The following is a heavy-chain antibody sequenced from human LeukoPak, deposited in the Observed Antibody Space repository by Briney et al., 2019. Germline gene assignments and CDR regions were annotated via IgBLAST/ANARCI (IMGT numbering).Heavy chain of an antibody. CDR1: GFTFSSYW. CDR2: INSDGSST. J-gene: IGHJ6*03. CDR3: ARARARAIFGVVSTPINYYYYYMDV. Sequence: HPGGSLRLSCAASGFTFSSYWMHWVRQAPGKGLVWVSRINSDGSSTSYADSVKGRFTISRDNAKNTLYLQMNSLRAEDTAVYHCARARARAIFGVVSTPINYYYYYMDVWGKGTTVTVSS. D-gene: IGHD3-3*01. V-gene: IGHV3-74*01.